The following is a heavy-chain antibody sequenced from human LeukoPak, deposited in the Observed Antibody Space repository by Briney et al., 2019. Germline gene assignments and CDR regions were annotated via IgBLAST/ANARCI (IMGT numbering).Heavy chain of an antibody. CDR2: ISWNSGSI. CDR1: GFTFSSYA. J-gene: IGHJ4*02. V-gene: IGHV3-9*01. Sequence: QPGGSLRLSCAASGFTFSSYAMHWVRQAPGKGLEWVSGISWNSGSIGYADSVKGRFTISRDNAKNSLYLQMNSLRAEDTALYYCAKDAVSDGDYASDFDYWGQGTLVTISS. CDR3: AKDAVSDGDYASDFDY. D-gene: IGHD4-17*01.